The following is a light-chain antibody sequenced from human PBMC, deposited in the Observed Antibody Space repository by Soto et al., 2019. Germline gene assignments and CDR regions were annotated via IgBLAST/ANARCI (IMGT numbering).Light chain of an antibody. V-gene: IGKV3-20*01. Sequence: EVVLTQSPGTLSLSPGERATLSCRASQSVSNNSFAWYQQKPRQAPRLLIFGSYDRATGIPDRFSGSGSGTDFPITISRLEPEDFEVYYCQQYGSSPTYTFGHGTKLELK. CDR2: GSY. J-gene: IGKJ2*01. CDR1: QSVSNNS. CDR3: QQYGSSPTYT.